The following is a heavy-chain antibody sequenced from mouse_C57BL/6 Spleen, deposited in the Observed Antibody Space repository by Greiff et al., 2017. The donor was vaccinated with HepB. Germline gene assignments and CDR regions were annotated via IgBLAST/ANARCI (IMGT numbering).Heavy chain of an antibody. CDR1: GYNFTSYT. Sequence: QVQLKQSGAELARPGASVKMSCKASGYNFTSYTMHWVKQRPGQGLEWIGYINPSSGYTKYNQKFQDKATMTADKSSSTAYMQLSRLTYEDSAVYYCASDAPAWFAYWGQGTLVTVSA. CDR2: INPSSGYT. V-gene: IGHV1-4*01. CDR3: ASDAPAWFAY. J-gene: IGHJ3*01.